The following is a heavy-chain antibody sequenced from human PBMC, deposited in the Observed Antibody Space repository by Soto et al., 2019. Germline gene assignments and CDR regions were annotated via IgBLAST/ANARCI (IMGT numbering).Heavy chain of an antibody. D-gene: IGHD5-18*01. V-gene: IGHV4-59*01. J-gene: IGHJ5*02. Sequence: QVKLQESGPGLVKPSETLSLTSTVSGGSISSYYWSWIRQPPGKGLEWIGYIYYSGSTNYNPSLKSRVTISVDTSKQQFSLKLRSVTPADKAVYFFARHLRRQLGRGWFEHRGQGNLVTVS. CDR3: ARHLRRQLGRGWFEH. CDR1: GGSISSYY. CDR2: IYYSGST.